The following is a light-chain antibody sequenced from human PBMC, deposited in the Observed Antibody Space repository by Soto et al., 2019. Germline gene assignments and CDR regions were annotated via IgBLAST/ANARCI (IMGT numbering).Light chain of an antibody. CDR2: LGS. CDR1: ESLLHRVGRMQ. Sequence: DIVMTQSPRALPVTLGEPASLSCRATESLLHRVGRMQLARYLQRPGQFPQLLLYLGSSLARGVPDRFNGSGSGTDFTLRITSLEAEDVGSYYCMQTLDNAITFGPGTRVD. V-gene: IGKV2-28*01. CDR3: MQTLDNAIT. J-gene: IGKJ3*01.